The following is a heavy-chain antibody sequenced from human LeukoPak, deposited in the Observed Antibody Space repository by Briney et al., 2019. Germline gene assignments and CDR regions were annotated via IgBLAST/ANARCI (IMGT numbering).Heavy chain of an antibody. CDR1: GFTFDDYA. Sequence: GGSLRLSCAASGFTFDDYAMHWVRQAPGKGLEWVSGISWNSGSIGYADSVKGRFTISRDNAKNSLYLQMNSLRAEDTALYYCAKATTLYGSGSYHFDYWGQGTLVTVSS. J-gene: IGHJ4*02. D-gene: IGHD3-10*01. CDR2: ISWNSGSI. V-gene: IGHV3-9*01. CDR3: AKATTLYGSGSYHFDY.